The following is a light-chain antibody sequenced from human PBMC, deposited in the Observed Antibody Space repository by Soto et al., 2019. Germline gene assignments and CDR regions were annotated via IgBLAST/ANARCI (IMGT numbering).Light chain of an antibody. V-gene: IGLV2-11*01. CDR2: DVT. Sequence: QSALTQPHSVSGSPGQSVTISCTGTSNDIGGYNSVSWYQRHPGKAPKLIIYDVTKRSSGVPDRFSGSKSGDTASLTISGLQSEDEAEYYCCSYAGTHTFVIFGAGTKLTVL. CDR1: SNDIGGYNS. CDR3: CSYAGTHTFVI. J-gene: IGLJ2*01.